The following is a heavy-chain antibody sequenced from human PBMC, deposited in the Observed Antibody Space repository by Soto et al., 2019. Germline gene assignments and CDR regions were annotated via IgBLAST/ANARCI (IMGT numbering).Heavy chain of an antibody. CDR3: AKVVVARTNWYYFDC. CDR1: GFTFSSYA. D-gene: IGHD2-2*01. Sequence: PGGSLRLSCATSGFTFSSYAMNWVRQAPGKGLEWVSGISGSGSSTYYADSVKGRFTISRDNSKNTLSLQMNSLRAEDTAVYYCAKVVVARTNWYYFDCWGQGTLVTVSS. J-gene: IGHJ4*02. CDR2: ISGSGSST. V-gene: IGHV3-23*01.